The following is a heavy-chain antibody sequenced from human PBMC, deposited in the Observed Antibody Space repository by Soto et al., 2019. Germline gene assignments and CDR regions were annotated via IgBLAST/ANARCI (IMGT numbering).Heavy chain of an antibody. CDR2: ISAYNGNT. CDR3: ARGAGDCSSASCYEGGHAFDI. CDR1: GYTFTSYG. V-gene: IGHV1-18*01. D-gene: IGHD2-2*01. J-gene: IGHJ3*02. Sequence: ASVKVSCKASGYTFTSYGISWVRQAPGQGLEWMGWISAYNGNTKYSQTFQGRVSITRDTSASTAYMELSSLRSEDTAVYYCARGAGDCSSASCYEGGHAFDIWGQGTMVTVSS.